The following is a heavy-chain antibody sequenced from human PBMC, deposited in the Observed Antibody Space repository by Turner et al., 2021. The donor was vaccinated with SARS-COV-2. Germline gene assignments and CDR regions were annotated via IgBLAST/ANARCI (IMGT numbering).Heavy chain of an antibody. J-gene: IGHJ4*02. Sequence: QVQLVESGGGVVQPGRSLRLSCASSEFTFSSYGMHWVRQAPGKGLEWVEVTSYDGSNKYYADSVKGRFTISRDNSKNTLYLQMNSLRAEDTAVYYCAKQQGLYSNPMYYFDYWGQGTLVTVSS. V-gene: IGHV3-30*18. CDR3: AKQQGLYSNPMYYFDY. D-gene: IGHD4-4*01. CDR1: EFTFSSYG. CDR2: TSYDGSNK.